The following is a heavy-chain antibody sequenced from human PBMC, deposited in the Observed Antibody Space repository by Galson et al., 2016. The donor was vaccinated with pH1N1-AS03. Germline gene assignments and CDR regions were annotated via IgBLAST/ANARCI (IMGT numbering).Heavy chain of an antibody. CDR2: IYPGDSDT. D-gene: IGHD5-24*01. J-gene: IGHJ4*02. CDR1: GFRFTTYW. V-gene: IGHV5-51*03. CDR3: ARGDGYNYYFDY. Sequence: QSGAEVKKPGESLMISCKASGFRFTTYWIAWVRQLPGEGLEWMGFIYPGDSDTKYSPSFQGQVTISADKSISTAYLRWNSLEASDTATYYCARGDGYNYYFDYWGQGTLVTVSS.